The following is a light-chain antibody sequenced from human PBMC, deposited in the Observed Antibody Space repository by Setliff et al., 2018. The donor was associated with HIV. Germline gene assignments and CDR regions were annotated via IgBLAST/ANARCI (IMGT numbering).Light chain of an antibody. V-gene: IGLV2-14*01. Sequence: QSALTQPASVSGSPGQSITIPCIGTSSDIGRYNSVSWYQQKPGKAPKLLIFDVNNRPSGVSTRFSASKSGNTASLTISGLQPEDEADYYCNSFASNSAYTPYVFGTGTKVTVL. J-gene: IGLJ1*01. CDR3: NSFASNSAYTPYV. CDR1: SSDIGRYNS. CDR2: DVN.